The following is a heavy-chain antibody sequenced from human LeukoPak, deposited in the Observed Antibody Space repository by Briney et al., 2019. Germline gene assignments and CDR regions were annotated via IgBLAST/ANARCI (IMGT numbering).Heavy chain of an antibody. J-gene: IGHJ4*02. CDR2: IKQDGSEK. Sequence: GGSLRLSCAASGFTFRRYWMSWVRQAPGKGLEWVASIKQDGSEKYYVDSVKGRFTISKDNAKNSLYLHMNSLRAEDTAVYYCARGGGIFDYWGQGTLVTVSS. CDR1: GFTFRRYW. V-gene: IGHV3-7*05. CDR3: ARGGGIFDY. D-gene: IGHD3-9*01.